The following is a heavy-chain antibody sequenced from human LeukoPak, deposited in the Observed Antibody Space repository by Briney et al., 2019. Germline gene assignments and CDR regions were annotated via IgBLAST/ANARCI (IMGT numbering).Heavy chain of an antibody. J-gene: IGHJ2*01. V-gene: IGHV1-69*04. D-gene: IGHD3-22*01. Sequence: SVKVSCKASGGTFSSYAISWVRQAPGQGLEWMGRIIPILGIASYAQKFQGRVTMTRDTSTSTVYMELSSLRSEDTAVYYCARGRSSGYYSRRWYFDLWGRGTLVTVSS. CDR2: IIPILGIA. CDR1: GGTFSSYA. CDR3: ARGRSSGYYSRRWYFDL.